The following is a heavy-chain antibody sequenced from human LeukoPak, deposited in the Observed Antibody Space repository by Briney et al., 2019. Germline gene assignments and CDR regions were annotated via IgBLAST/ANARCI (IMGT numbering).Heavy chain of an antibody. Sequence: GRSLRLSCAALGFSFDDYAMYWVRQAPGKGLEWVSGISWSSVSIGYADSVKGRFTNSRDNAKNSLYLQMNSLRAEDTALYYCAKRKAGGYALDIWGQGTMVTVSS. V-gene: IGHV3-9*01. D-gene: IGHD3-16*01. J-gene: IGHJ3*02. CDR2: ISWSSVSI. CDR3: AKRKAGGYALDI. CDR1: GFSFDDYA.